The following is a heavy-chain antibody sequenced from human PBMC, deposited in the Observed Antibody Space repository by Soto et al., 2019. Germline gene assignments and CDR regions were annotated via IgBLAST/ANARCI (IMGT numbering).Heavy chain of an antibody. CDR3: ARHKARNWFDP. V-gene: IGHV4-39*01. J-gene: IGHJ5*02. CDR1: GGSISSSIYY. D-gene: IGHD6-6*01. Sequence: SETLSLTCIVSGGSISSSIYYWGWIRQPPGKGLEWLGSIYYIGIPYYNPSLKSLVTISVYTSKNQFSLKLSSVTAADTAVFYCARHKARNWFDPWGQGTLVTVSS. CDR2: IYYIGIP.